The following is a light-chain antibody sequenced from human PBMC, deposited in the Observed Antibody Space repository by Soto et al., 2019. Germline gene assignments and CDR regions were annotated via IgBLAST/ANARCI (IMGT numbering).Light chain of an antibody. CDR2: EVN. J-gene: IGLJ1*01. Sequence: VLTRPPSASGSPGQSVAISCTGTSSDVGGYNYVSWYQQHPGKAPKLMIYEVNKRPSGVPDRFSGSKSGNTASLTVSGLQAEDEADYYCSSYAGSSNVFGAGTKVNV. V-gene: IGLV2-8*01. CDR3: SSYAGSSNV. CDR1: SSDVGGYNY.